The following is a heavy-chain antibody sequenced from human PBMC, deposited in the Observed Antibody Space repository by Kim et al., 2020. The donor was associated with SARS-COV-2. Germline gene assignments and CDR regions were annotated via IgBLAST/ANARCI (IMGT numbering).Heavy chain of an antibody. J-gene: IGHJ3*02. D-gene: IGHD2-21*02. Sequence: ASVKVSCKASGYTFTGYYMHWVRQAPGQGLEWMGWINPNSGGTNYAQKLQGRVTMTRDTSISTAYMELSRLRSDDTAVYYCARDSNGGYYDAFDIWGQGTMGTVSS. CDR2: INPNSGGT. CDR1: GYTFTGYY. CDR3: ARDSNGGYYDAFDI. V-gene: IGHV1-2*02.